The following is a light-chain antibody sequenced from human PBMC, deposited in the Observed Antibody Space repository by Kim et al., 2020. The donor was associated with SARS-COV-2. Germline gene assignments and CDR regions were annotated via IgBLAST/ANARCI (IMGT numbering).Light chain of an antibody. CDR1: QTVSSN. Sequence: SVSPGERATRSCRASQTVSSNLAWYQQKPGQAPRLLIYGTSTRATGIPARFSGSGSGTEFTLTISSLQSEDFAVYYCQQYNNWPYTFDQGTKLEI. CDR2: GTS. CDR3: QQYNNWPYT. J-gene: IGKJ2*01. V-gene: IGKV3-15*01.